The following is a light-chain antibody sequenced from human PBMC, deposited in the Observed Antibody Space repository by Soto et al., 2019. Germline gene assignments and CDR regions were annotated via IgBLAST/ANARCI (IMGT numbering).Light chain of an antibody. Sequence: DIQMTQSPSSLFASVGDGFTVTCQATQDINIYLNWYQQKPGKAPNLLIYDASNLEIGVPSRFSGSGSGTHFTFTISSLQTEDIGTYYCQQYDILPITFGRGTRLEIK. CDR2: DAS. J-gene: IGKJ5*01. CDR3: QQYDILPIT. V-gene: IGKV1-33*01. CDR1: QDINIY.